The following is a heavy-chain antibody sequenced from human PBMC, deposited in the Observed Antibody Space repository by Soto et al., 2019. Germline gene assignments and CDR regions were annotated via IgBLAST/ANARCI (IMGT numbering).Heavy chain of an antibody. D-gene: IGHD6-13*01. V-gene: IGHV3-74*01. J-gene: IGHJ5*02. CDR2: ISGDGRTT. CDR3: ARGDTSRYGRFDP. CDR1: EFTFSSYW. Sequence: GGSLRLSXAASEFTFSSYWMHWVRQAPGKGLVWVSRISGDGRTTSYADSVKGRFTISRDNAKNTLFLQMNSLRVEDTAVYYCARGDTSRYGRFDPWGQGTLVTVS.